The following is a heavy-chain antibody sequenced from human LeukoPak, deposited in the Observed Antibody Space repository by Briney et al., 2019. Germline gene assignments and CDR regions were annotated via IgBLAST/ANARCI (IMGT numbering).Heavy chain of an antibody. D-gene: IGHD6-13*01. J-gene: IGHJ6*02. V-gene: IGHV4-31*03. Sequence: PSETLSLTCTVSGGSISSGGYSWSWIRQHPGKGLEWIGYIYYSGSTYYNPSLKSRVTISVDTSKNQFSLKLSSVTAADTAVYYCARSHGPIAAASYYYYYGMDVWGQGTTVTVSS. CDR1: GGSISSGGYS. CDR3: ARSHGPIAAASYYYYYGMDV. CDR2: IYYSGST.